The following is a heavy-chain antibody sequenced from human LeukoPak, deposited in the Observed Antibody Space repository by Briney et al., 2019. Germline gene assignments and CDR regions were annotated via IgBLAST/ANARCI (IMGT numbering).Heavy chain of an antibody. CDR3: ARIITSTWYNEFDC. J-gene: IGHJ4*02. D-gene: IGHD1-14*01. CDR2: INPNGGGT. CDR1: GGTFSSYA. Sequence: GASVKVSCKASGGTFSSYAISWVRQAPGQGLEWMGGINPNGGGTNFPQKFQGRVTLTIDTSVNTGYMEITKLTSDDTAVYYCARIITSTWYNEFDCWGQGTLVAVSS. V-gene: IGHV1-2*02.